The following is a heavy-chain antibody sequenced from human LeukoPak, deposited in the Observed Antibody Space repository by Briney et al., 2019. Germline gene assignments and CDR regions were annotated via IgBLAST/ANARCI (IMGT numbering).Heavy chain of an antibody. Sequence: PGGSLRLSCAAAGFTFSSYGMHWVRQAPGKGLEWVAVIWYDGSNKYYADSVKGRFTISRDNSKNTLYLQMNSLRAEDTAVYYCVRALMEGKLGYFDYWGQGTLVTVSS. D-gene: IGHD6-6*01. CDR2: IWYDGSNK. CDR1: GFTFSSYG. CDR3: VRALMEGKLGYFDY. V-gene: IGHV3-33*01. J-gene: IGHJ4*02.